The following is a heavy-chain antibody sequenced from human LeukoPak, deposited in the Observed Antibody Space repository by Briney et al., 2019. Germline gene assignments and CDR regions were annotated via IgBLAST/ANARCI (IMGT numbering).Heavy chain of an antibody. CDR3: ARSCSSTSCRGGF. D-gene: IGHD2-2*01. Sequence: PSETLSLTCAVYGGSFSGYYWSWIRQPPGKGLEWIGEINHSGSTNYNPSLKSRVTISVDTSKNQFSLKLSSVTAADTAVYYCARSCSSTSCRGGFWGQGTLVTVSS. CDR1: GGSFSGYY. V-gene: IGHV4-34*01. CDR2: INHSGST. J-gene: IGHJ4*02.